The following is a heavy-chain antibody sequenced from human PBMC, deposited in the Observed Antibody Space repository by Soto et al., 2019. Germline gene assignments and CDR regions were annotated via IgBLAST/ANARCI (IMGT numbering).Heavy chain of an antibody. CDR2: IIPSFGTA. D-gene: IGHD4-17*01. Sequence: QVQLVQSGAEVKKPGSSVKVSCKASGGTFSSYAISWVRQAPGQGREWMGGIIPSFGTANYAQKFQGRVTITTEESTSTAYMELRSLRSEDTAVYYCASGRVPATVTTFTYYYGMDVWGQGTTLTVSS. J-gene: IGHJ6*02. CDR1: GGTFSSYA. CDR3: ASGRVPATVTTFTYYYGMDV. V-gene: IGHV1-69*01.